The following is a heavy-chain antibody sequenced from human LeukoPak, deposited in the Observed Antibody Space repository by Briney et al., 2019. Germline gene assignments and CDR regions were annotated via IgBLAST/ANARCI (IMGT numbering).Heavy chain of an antibody. Sequence: GGSLRLSCAASGCTFSDYYMSWIRQAPGKGLEWVSYISSSSSYTNYADSVKGRFTISRDNSKNTLYLQMNSLRAEDTAVYYCASLRSGSGTFYNDYWGQGTLVTVSS. D-gene: IGHD3-10*01. V-gene: IGHV3-11*06. CDR2: ISSSSSYT. CDR1: GCTFSDYY. J-gene: IGHJ4*02. CDR3: ASLRSGSGTFYNDY.